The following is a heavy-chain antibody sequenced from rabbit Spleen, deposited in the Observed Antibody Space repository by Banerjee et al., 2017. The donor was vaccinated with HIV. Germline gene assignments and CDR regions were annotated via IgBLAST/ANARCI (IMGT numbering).Heavy chain of an antibody. V-gene: IGHV1S45*01. CDR3: ARGVGGSQNL. J-gene: IGHJ4*01. D-gene: IGHD4-2*01. CDR2: IYGEGSGST. CDR1: GLDFSSSYW. Sequence: QEQLVEYGGDLVQPEGSLTLTCKASGLDFSSSYWICWVRQAPGKGLEWIACIYGEGSGSTNYASWAKGRFTISKTSSTTVTLQMTSLTAADTATYFCARGVGGSQNLWGQGTLVTVS.